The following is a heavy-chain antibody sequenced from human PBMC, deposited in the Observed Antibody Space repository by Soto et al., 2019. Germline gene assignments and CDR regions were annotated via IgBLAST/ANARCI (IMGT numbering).Heavy chain of an antibody. CDR2: TFCRSRWYN. CDR1: GDSVSSNSAA. J-gene: IGHJ4*02. Sequence: SQTLSLTCAISGDSVSSNSAAWSWIRQSPSRGLEWLGRTFCRSRWYNDYAVSVKSRITINPDTSKNQFSLQLNSVTPEDTAVYYCARDRKYCTSTTCYSPVDYWGQGTLVTVSS. D-gene: IGHD2-2*01. V-gene: IGHV6-1*01. CDR3: ARDRKYCTSTTCYSPVDY.